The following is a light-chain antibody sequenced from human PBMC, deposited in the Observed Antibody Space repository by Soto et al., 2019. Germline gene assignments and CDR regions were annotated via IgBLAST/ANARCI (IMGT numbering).Light chain of an antibody. CDR1: QTISSW. CDR3: QPYNSYSEA. J-gene: IGKJ1*01. Sequence: QMTQSPSTVAGSVGARGTTRRGASQTISSWLAWYQQKPGKASKLLIYKAYTLKSGVPSRFSGRGSGTEFTLTISSLQPDDFATYYCQPYNSYSEAVGPGTQVDIK. V-gene: IGKV1-5*03. CDR2: KAY.